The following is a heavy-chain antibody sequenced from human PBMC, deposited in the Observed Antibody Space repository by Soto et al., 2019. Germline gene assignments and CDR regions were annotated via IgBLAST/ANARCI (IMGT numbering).Heavy chain of an antibody. Sequence: QVQLQESGPGLVKPSQTLSLACSVSGASISSGGYFWSWIRQLPGKGLEWIGYIHYSGSTYYNPSLKGRVVMSMDTSKNDFSLKLSSVTAADTAVFYCARGFVETAMAFDYWGQGALVTVSS. J-gene: IGHJ4*02. V-gene: IGHV4-31*03. CDR1: GASISSGGYF. D-gene: IGHD5-18*01. CDR3: ARGFVETAMAFDY. CDR2: IHYSGST.